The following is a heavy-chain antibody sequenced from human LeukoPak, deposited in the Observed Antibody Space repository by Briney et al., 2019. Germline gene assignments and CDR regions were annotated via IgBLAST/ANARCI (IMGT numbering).Heavy chain of an antibody. CDR1: GYTFTSYA. V-gene: IGHV1-3*01. CDR3: ARERGGSGWFYDY. D-gene: IGHD6-19*01. CDR2: INAGNGNT. Sequence: ASVKVSCKASGYTFTSYAMHWVRQAPGQRLEWMGWINAGNGNTKYSQKFQGRVTITRDTSASTAYMELSSLRSEDTAVYYRARERGGSGWFYDYWGQGTLVTVSS. J-gene: IGHJ4*02.